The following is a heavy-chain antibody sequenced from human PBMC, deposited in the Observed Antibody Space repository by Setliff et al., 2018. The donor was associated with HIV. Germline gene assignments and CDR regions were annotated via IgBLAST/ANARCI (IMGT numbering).Heavy chain of an antibody. CDR2: IYTSGST. Sequence: SETLSLTCSVSGDSISSGSYYWSWIRQPPGKGLEWIGYIYTSGSTNYNPSLRSRVTISVDTSKNHFSLQLNSVTAADTAVYFCARTRAPYFFDFWGQGAQVTAPQ. V-gene: IGHV4-61*01. D-gene: IGHD1-26*01. CDR1: GDSISSGSYY. J-gene: IGHJ4*02. CDR3: ARTRAPYFFDF.